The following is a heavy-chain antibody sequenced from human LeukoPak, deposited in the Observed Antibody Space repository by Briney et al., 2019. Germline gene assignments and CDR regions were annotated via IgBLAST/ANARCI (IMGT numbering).Heavy chain of an antibody. J-gene: IGHJ3*02. V-gene: IGHV3-23*01. CDR3: AKGHYYGSVNDAFDI. CDR2: ISGSGGST. Sequence: GGSLRLSCAASGFTFNSYAMSWVRQAPGKGLEWVSAISGSGGSTYYADSVKGRFTISRDNSKNTLYLQMNSLRAEDTAVYYCAKGHYYGSVNDAFDIWGQGTMVTVSS. CDR1: GFTFNSYA. D-gene: IGHD3-10*01.